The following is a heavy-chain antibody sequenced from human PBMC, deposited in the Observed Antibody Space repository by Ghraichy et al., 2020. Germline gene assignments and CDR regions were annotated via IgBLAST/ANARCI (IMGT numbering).Heavy chain of an antibody. J-gene: IGHJ4*02. V-gene: IGHV3-23*01. CDR2: ISGSGGST. Sequence: GGSLRLSCAASGFTFSSYAMSWVRQAPGKGLEWVSAISGSGGSTYYADSVKGRFTISRDISKNTLYLQMNSLRAEDTAVYYCAKGGEDRYCRSTSCYGPDYWGQGTLVTVSS. CDR1: GFTFSSYA. CDR3: AKGGEDRYCRSTSCYGPDY. D-gene: IGHD2-2*01.